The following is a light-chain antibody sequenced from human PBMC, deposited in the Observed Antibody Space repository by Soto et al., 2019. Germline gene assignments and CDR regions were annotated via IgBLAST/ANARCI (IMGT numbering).Light chain of an antibody. Sequence: EIVLTQSPATLSLSPGETATLSCRASQSVSSYLAWYQHKPGQAPRLLIYDASDRAPGIPARFSGSGSGTDFTLTISNLEPEDFAVYYCQQRYNWPTFGGGTKVEIK. CDR1: QSVSSY. J-gene: IGKJ4*01. V-gene: IGKV3-11*01. CDR2: DAS. CDR3: QQRYNWPT.